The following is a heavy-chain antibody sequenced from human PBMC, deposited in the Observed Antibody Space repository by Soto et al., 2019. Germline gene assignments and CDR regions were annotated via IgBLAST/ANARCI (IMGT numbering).Heavy chain of an antibody. D-gene: IGHD2-2*01. CDR3: ARGDCSSTSCLIRPVHPSNAFDI. CDR1: GYTFTGYY. V-gene: IGHV1-2*04. J-gene: IGHJ3*02. Sequence: ASVKVSCKASGYTFTGYYMHWVRQAPGQGLEWMGWINPNSGGTNYAQKFQGWVTMTRDTSISTAYMELSRLRSDDTAVYYCARGDCSSTSCLIRPVHPSNAFDIWGQGTMVTVSS. CDR2: INPNSGGT.